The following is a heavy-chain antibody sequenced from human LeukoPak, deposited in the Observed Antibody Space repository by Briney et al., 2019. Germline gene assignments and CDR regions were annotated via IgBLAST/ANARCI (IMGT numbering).Heavy chain of an antibody. CDR1: GYTFTSYY. V-gene: IGHV1-46*01. Sequence: ASVKVSCKASGYTFTSYYMHWVRQAPGQGLEWMGIINPSGGSTSYAQKFQGRVTMTRDTSTSTVYMELSSLRSEDTAVYYCARGITMVRGVGGWFDPWGQGTLVTASS. D-gene: IGHD3-10*01. CDR3: ARGITMVRGVGGWFDP. J-gene: IGHJ5*02. CDR2: INPSGGST.